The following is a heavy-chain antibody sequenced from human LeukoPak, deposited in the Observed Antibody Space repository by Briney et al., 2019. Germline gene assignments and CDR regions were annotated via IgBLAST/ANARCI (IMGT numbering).Heavy chain of an antibody. Sequence: GSLRLSCAASGFPFSNYWMHWVRQAPGKGLVWVSRINSDGSSTDNADSVKGRFTISRDNSKNTLYMQMNSLRAEDTALYYCAKEMAAGGADAFDIWGQGTMVTVSS. CDR3: AKEMAAGGADAFDI. CDR2: INSDGSST. CDR1: GFPFSNYW. D-gene: IGHD6-13*01. V-gene: IGHV3-74*01. J-gene: IGHJ3*02.